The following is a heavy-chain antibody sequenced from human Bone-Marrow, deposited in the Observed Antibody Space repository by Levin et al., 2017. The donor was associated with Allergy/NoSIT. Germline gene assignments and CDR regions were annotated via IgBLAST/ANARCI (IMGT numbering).Heavy chain of an antibody. J-gene: IGHJ6*02. CDR2: ISYDGSNK. V-gene: IGHV3-30*18. CDR1: VFTFSSYG. CDR3: AKSGADGSYLRGYYYYGMDV. Sequence: LSLTCAASVFTFSSYGMHWVRQAPGKGLEWVAVISYDGSNKYYADSVKGRFTISRDNSKNTLYLQMNSLRAEDTAVYYCAKSGADGSYLRGYYYYGMDVWGQGTTVTVSS. D-gene: IGHD1-26*01.